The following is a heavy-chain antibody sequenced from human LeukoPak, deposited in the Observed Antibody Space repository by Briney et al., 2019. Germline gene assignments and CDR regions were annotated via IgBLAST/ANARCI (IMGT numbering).Heavy chain of an antibody. V-gene: IGHV3-21*01. CDR1: GYTFTGYY. CDR3: ARFLDTAMVNGY. CDR2: ISSSSSYI. Sequence: GASVKVSCKASGYTFTGYYMHWVRQAPGKGLEWVSSISSSSSYIYYADSVKGRFTISRDNAKNSLYLQMNSLRAEDTAVYYCARFLDTAMVNGYWGQGTLVTVSS. J-gene: IGHJ4*02. D-gene: IGHD5-18*01.